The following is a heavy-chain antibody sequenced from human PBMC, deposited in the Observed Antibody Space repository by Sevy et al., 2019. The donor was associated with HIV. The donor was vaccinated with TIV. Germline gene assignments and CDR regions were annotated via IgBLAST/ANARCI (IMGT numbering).Heavy chain of an antibody. CDR2: IKQDESEK. J-gene: IGHJ4*02. V-gene: IGHV3-7*01. D-gene: IGHD3-22*01. Sequence: GGSLRLSCAASGFSFSTYWMHWVRQAPGKGLEWVANIKQDESEKYYVAFGKGGFTISRDTAKNSVYLEMNSLRPEETAIYYCAKGNSGSFDYWGQGTLVTVSS. CDR1: GFSFSTYW. CDR3: AKGNSGSFDY.